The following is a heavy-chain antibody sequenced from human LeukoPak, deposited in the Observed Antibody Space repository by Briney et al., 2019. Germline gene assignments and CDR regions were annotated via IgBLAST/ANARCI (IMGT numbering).Heavy chain of an antibody. CDR1: GGSFSGYY. V-gene: IGHV4-34*01. D-gene: IGHD6-25*01. Sequence: SETLSLTCAVYGGSFSGYYWSWIRQPPGKGLEWIGGINHSGSTNYNPSLKSRVTISVDTSKNQFSLKLSSVTAADTAVYYCARGRGSGQGSPYGMDVWGQGTTVTVSS. CDR3: ARGRGSGQGSPYGMDV. CDR2: INHSGST. J-gene: IGHJ6*02.